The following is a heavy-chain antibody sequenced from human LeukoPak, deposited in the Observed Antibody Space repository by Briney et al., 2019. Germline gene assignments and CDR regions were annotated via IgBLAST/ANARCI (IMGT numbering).Heavy chain of an antibody. CDR1: GFTFSSYA. Sequence: GGSLRLSCAASGFTFSSYAMSWVRQSPGKGLEWVANINPDGSGPSYADSVKGRFTISRDNAKNSLNLQMNSLRAEDTAVYFCARETVGYTIFEETEGGQGTLVTVSS. CDR3: ARETVGYTIFEETE. CDR2: INPDGSGP. J-gene: IGHJ4*02. D-gene: IGHD3-3*01. V-gene: IGHV3-7*01.